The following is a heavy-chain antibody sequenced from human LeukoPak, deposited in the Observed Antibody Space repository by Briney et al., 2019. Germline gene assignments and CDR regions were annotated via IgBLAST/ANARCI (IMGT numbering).Heavy chain of an antibody. D-gene: IGHD3-16*01. CDR1: EFTLSDHY. CDR2: IRNKAKSYST. Sequence: GGSLRLSCVASEFTLSDHYMEWVRQAPGKGLEWVGRIRNKAKSYSTDYAASVKGRFTISRDNAKNTLYLQMNSLRAEDTAVYYCARDIYWGGLDYWGQGTLVTVSS. V-gene: IGHV3-72*01. CDR3: ARDIYWGGLDY. J-gene: IGHJ4*02.